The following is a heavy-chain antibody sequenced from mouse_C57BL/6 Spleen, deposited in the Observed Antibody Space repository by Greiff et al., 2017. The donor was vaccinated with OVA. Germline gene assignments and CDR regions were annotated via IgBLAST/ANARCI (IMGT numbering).Heavy chain of an antibody. V-gene: IGHV1-26*01. CDR2: INPNNGGT. CDR3: ARSAPVSRWFAY. Sequence: EVQLQQSGPELVKPGASVKISCKASGYTFTDYYMNWVKQSHGKSLEWIGDINPNNGGTSYNQKFKGKATLTVDKSSSTAYMELRSLTSEDSAVYYCARSAPVSRWFAYWGQGTLVTVSA. CDR1: GYTFTDYY. J-gene: IGHJ3*01.